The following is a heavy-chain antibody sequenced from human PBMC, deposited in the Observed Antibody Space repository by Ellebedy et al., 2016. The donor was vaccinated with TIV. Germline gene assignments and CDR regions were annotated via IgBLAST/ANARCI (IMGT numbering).Heavy chain of an antibody. CDR2: IYHNGDP. Sequence: MPSETLSLTCTVSGDSITSYYWTWIRQPPGKALEWFGYIYHNGDPQYNPSLTSRVTISVDTSRNQFSLILSSVTAADTAVYYCTTVTGYNVCDYWGQGALVTVSS. D-gene: IGHD5-24*01. CDR3: TTVTGYNVCDY. J-gene: IGHJ4*02. V-gene: IGHV4-59*01. CDR1: GDSITSYY.